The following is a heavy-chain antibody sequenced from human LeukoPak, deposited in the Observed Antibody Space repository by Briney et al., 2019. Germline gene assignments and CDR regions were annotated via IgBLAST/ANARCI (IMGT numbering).Heavy chain of an antibody. CDR3: AAGYYDFWSGYYTGDY. CDR1: GGSFSGYY. CDR2: INHSGST. V-gene: IGHV4-34*01. Sequence: SETLSLTCAVYGGSFSGYYWSWIRQPPGKGLEWIGEINHSGSTNYNPSLKSRVTISVDTSKNQFSLKLSSVTAADTAVYYCAAGYYDFWSGYYTGDYWGQGTLVTVSS. D-gene: IGHD3-3*01. J-gene: IGHJ4*02.